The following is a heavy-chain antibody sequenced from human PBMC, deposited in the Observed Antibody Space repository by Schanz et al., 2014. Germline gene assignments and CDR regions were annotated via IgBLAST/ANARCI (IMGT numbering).Heavy chain of an antibody. D-gene: IGHD2-2*01. V-gene: IGHV3-23*04. CDR3: ARAGYDADNWFDP. CDR1: GFTFSSYA. J-gene: IGHJ5*02. CDR2: MNESHSTI. Sequence: EVQLVESGGGLVQPGGSLRLSCAASGFTFSSYAMSWVRQAPGKGLEWVSAMNESHSTIYYADSVRGRFTISRDNAENTLFLQMNSLRAEDTAVYYCARAGYDADNWFDPWGQGTLVTVSS.